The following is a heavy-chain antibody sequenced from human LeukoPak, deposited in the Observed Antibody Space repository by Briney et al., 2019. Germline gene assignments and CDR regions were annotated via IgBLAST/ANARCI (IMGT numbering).Heavy chain of an antibody. CDR2: INSDGSSP. Sequence: GGSLTLSCAASGFTFSSFWMHWVRQSPGEAVVWVSGINSDGSSPNYVDSVKGRFTISRDNAKNEFYLQMNSLRADDSAVYYCARGGYGAHMGWGQGILVSVSS. CDR3: ARGGYGAHMG. CDR1: GFTFSSFW. V-gene: IGHV3-74*01. D-gene: IGHD4-17*01. J-gene: IGHJ4*02.